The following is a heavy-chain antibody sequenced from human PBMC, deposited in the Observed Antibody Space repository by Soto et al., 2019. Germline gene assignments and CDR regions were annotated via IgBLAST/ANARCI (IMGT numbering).Heavy chain of an antibody. CDR1: GGSISSSSYY. V-gene: IGHV4-39*01. D-gene: IGHD3-10*01. CDR2: IYYSGST. Sequence: QLQLQESGPGLVKPSETLSLTCTVSGGSISSSSYYWGWIRQPPGKGLEWIGRIYYSGSTYYNPSLNSGLAISVDPSKTQFSLKLSSVTAADTAVYYCATLWGQDWGQGTLVTVSS. CDR3: ATLWGQD. J-gene: IGHJ4*02.